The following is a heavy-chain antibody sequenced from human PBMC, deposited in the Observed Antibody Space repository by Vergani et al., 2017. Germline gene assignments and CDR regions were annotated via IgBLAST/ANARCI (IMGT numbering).Heavy chain of an antibody. CDR3: ARAHRRQQLVQCGFDY. D-gene: IGHD6-13*01. J-gene: IGHJ4*02. CDR2: IWYDGSNK. Sequence: QVQLVESGGGVVQPGRSLRLSCAASGFTFSSYGMHWVRQAPGQGLEWVAVIWYDGSNKYYADSVKGRFTNSRDNSKNTLYLQMNSLRAEDTAVYYCARAHRRQQLVQCGFDYWGQGTLVTVSS. CDR1: GFTFSSYG. V-gene: IGHV3-33*01.